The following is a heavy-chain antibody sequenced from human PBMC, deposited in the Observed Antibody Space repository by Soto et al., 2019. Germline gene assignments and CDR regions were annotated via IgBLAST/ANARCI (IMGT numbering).Heavy chain of an antibody. CDR3: AKGTSSEFLLSFDD. Sequence: EVQLLQSGGGLVQPGGSLRLSCMASGFPSSTYGFSTYAMTWVRQPPGRGLEWVSVITGSGTHSYYAASVKGRFTISRDNSRNTFLLQMDSLRADDTAVYFCAKGTSSEFLLSFDDWGHGTLVTVSS. J-gene: IGHJ4*01. D-gene: IGHD3-10*01. V-gene: IGHV3-23*01. CDR2: ITGSGTHS. CDR1: GFPSSTYGFSTYA.